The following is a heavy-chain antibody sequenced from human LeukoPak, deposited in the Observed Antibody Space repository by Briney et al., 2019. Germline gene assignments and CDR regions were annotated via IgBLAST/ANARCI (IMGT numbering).Heavy chain of an antibody. V-gene: IGHV1-2*02. CDR3: ARDPGYYDSSGSITYYFDY. Sequence: GASVTVSCKASGYTFTGYYMHWVRQAPGQGLEWMGWINPNSGGTNYAQKFQGRVTMTRDTSISTAYMELSRLRSDDTAVYYCARDPGYYDSSGSITYYFDYWGQGTLVTVSS. D-gene: IGHD3-22*01. CDR1: GYTFTGYY. CDR2: INPNSGGT. J-gene: IGHJ4*02.